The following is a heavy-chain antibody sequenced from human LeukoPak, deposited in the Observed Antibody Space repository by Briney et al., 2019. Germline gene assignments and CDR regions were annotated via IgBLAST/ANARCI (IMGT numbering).Heavy chain of an antibody. J-gene: IGHJ3*02. Sequence: PGGSLRLSCAASGFPFSSYGVHWVRQAPGKGLEWVAVISYDGSNKYYADSVKGRFTISRDNSKNTLYLQMNSLRVEDTAVYYCAKVYYASGSVFYIWGQGTMVTVSS. V-gene: IGHV3-30*18. CDR1: GFPFSSYG. CDR2: ISYDGSNK. D-gene: IGHD3-10*01. CDR3: AKVYYASGSVFYI.